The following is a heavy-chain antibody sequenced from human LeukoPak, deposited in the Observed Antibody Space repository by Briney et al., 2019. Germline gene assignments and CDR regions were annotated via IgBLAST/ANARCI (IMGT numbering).Heavy chain of an antibody. V-gene: IGHV1-46*01. J-gene: IGHJ4*02. D-gene: IGHD6-13*01. CDR2: INPSGGST. CDR1: GYTFTGYY. Sequence: ASVKVSCKASGYTFTGYYMHWGRQAPGQGLEWMGIINPSGGSTSYAQKFQGRVTMTRDTSTSTVYMELSSLRSEDTAVYYCARDLYSSRFDYWGQGTLVTVSS. CDR3: ARDLYSSRFDY.